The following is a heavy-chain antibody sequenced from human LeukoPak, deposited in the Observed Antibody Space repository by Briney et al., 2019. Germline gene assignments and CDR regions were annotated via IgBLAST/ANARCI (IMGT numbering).Heavy chain of an antibody. D-gene: IGHD1-14*01. Sequence: PSETLSLTCAVSGGSISSGGYSWSWIRQPPGKGLEWIGYIYHSGSTYYNPSLKSRVTISVDTSKNQFSLKLSSVTAADTAVYYGARPETHKGDNWAQETRVTVS. CDR2: IYHSGST. CDR1: GGSISSGGYS. CDR3: ARPETHKGDN. V-gene: IGHV4-30-2*01. J-gene: IGHJ4*02.